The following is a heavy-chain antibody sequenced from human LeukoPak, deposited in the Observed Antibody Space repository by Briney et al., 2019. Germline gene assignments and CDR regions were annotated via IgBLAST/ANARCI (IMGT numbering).Heavy chain of an antibody. CDR3: AKDLQGGWLRFLLDY. CDR2: ISGSGGST. Sequence: GGSLRLSCAASGLTFSSYAMSWVRQAPGKGLEWVSAISGSGGSTYYADSVKGRFTISRDNSKNTLYLQVNSLRAEDTAVYYCAKDLQGGWLRFLLDYWGQGTLVAVSS. D-gene: IGHD5-12*01. CDR1: GLTFSSYA. J-gene: IGHJ4*02. V-gene: IGHV3-23*01.